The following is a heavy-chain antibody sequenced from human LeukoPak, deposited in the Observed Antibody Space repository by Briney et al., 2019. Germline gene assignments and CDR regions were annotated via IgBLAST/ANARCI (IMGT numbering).Heavy chain of an antibody. J-gene: IGHJ4*02. D-gene: IGHD6-13*01. V-gene: IGHV3-30*04. CDR3: ARDGSSWPPPFDY. CDR2: ISYHGENK. Sequence: PGGSLRLSCTASGFDFSSYGMHWVRQAPGKGLDWVAVISYHGENKNYIDSLRGRFHISGDNSKNTLYLQTNSLRAEDTAVYYCARDGSSWPPPFDYWGQGTLVTVSS. CDR1: GFDFSSYG.